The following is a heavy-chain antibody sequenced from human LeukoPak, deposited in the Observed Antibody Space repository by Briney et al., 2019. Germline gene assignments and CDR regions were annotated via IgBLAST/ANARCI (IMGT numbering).Heavy chain of an antibody. CDR2: INAGNGNT. CDR3: AFRGVSDDFDY. J-gene: IGHJ4*02. D-gene: IGHD3-10*01. Sequence: ASVKVSCKASGYTFTTYTMHWVRQAPGQRLEWMGWINAGNGNTKFSQKFQGRVTITRDTSASTGCMELSSLRSEDTAVYYCAFRGVSDDFDYWGQGTLVTVSS. CDR1: GYTFTTYT. V-gene: IGHV1-3*01.